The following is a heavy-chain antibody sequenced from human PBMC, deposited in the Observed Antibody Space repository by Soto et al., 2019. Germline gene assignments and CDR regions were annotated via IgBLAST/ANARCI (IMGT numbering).Heavy chain of an antibody. J-gene: IGHJ3*02. Sequence: PGGSLRLSCAASGFTFSSYALTWVRQAPGKGLEWVGRIKSKTDGGTTDYAAPVKGRFTISRDDSKNTLYLQMNSLKTEDTAVYYCTAKPPYSSSWSNDAFDSWGQGTMVTVSS. D-gene: IGHD6-13*01. V-gene: IGHV3-15*01. CDR3: TAKPPYSSSWSNDAFDS. CDR1: GFTFSSYA. CDR2: IKSKTDGGTT.